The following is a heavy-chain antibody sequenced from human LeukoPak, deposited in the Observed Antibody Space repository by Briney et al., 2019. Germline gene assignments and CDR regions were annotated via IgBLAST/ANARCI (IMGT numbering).Heavy chain of an antibody. J-gene: IGHJ4*02. CDR2: IYYSGST. Sequence: PSETLSLTCTVSGGSISSYYWSWIRQPPGKGLEWIGYIYYSGSTYYNPSLKSRVTISVDTSKNQFSLKLSSVTAADTAVYYCARVYSSSWTLYFDYWGQGTLATVSS. D-gene: IGHD6-13*01. CDR3: ARVYSSSWTLYFDY. CDR1: GGSISSYY. V-gene: IGHV4-30-4*08.